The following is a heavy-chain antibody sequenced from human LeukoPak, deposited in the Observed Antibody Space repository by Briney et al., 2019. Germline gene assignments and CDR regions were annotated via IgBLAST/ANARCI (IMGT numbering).Heavy chain of an antibody. CDR1: GGSFSGYY. Sequence: TSETLSLTCAVYGGSFSGYYWSWIRQPPGKGLEWIGEINHSGSTNYNPSLKSRVTISVDTSKNQFSLKLSSVTAADTAVYYCARGPVARPSVGAFDIWGQGTMVTVSS. D-gene: IGHD6-6*01. V-gene: IGHV4-34*01. CDR3: ARGPVARPSVGAFDI. CDR2: INHSGST. J-gene: IGHJ3*02.